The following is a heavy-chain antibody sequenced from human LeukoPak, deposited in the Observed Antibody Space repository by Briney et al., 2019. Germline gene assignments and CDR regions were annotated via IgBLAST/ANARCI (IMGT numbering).Heavy chain of an antibody. V-gene: IGHV3-33*06. CDR1: GFSFSSYG. J-gene: IGHJ6*02. CDR3: AKVFGDFWSGYYSNYYYYGMDV. D-gene: IGHD3-3*01. Sequence: GGSLRLSCAASGFSFSSYGMHWVRQVPGKGLEWVAVIWYDGSNKYYADSVKGRFTISRDNSKNTLYLQMNSLRAEDTAVYYCAKVFGDFWSGYYSNYYYYGMDVWGQGTTVTVSS. CDR2: IWYDGSNK.